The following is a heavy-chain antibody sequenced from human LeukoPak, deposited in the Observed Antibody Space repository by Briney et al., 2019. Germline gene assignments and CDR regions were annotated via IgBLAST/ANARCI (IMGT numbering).Heavy chain of an antibody. CDR1: GGSISSSNW. J-gene: IGHJ5*02. CDR3: ARDGGSGWCRYWFDP. Sequence: SETLSLTCAVSGGSISSSNWWSWVRQPPGKGLEWIGEIYHSGSTNYNPSLKSRVTISVDKSKNQFSLKLSSVTAADTAVYYCARDGGSGWCRYWFDPWGQGTLVTVSS. CDR2: IYHSGST. V-gene: IGHV4-4*02. D-gene: IGHD6-19*01.